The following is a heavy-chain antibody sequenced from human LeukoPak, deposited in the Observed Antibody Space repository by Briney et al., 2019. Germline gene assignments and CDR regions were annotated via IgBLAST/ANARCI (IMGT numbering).Heavy chain of an antibody. J-gene: IGHJ6*02. Sequence: ASVKVSCKASGYTFTIYAMHWVRQAPGQRLEWMGWSNAGNGNTKYSQKFQGRVTITRDTSASTAYMELSSLRSEDTAVYYCARDPNFWSGYYKSNYYYGMDVWGQGTTVTVSS. V-gene: IGHV1-3*01. CDR3: ARDPNFWSGYYKSNYYYGMDV. CDR1: GYTFTIYA. CDR2: SNAGNGNT. D-gene: IGHD3-3*01.